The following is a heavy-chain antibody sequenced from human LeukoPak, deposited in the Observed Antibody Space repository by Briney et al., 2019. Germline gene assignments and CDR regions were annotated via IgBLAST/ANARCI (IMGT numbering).Heavy chain of an antibody. V-gene: IGHV2-70*11. CDR2: IDWDDDK. D-gene: IGHD6-13*01. CDR3: ARILAGPDFFDY. Sequence: SGPTLVNPTQTLTLTCAFSGFSLTTTKMCVNWIRQPPGKPLEWLARIDWDDDKYYSTSLKTRLTISKATSKNQVVLTMTHMDPVDTATYYCARILAGPDFFDYWGQGTLVTVFS. CDR1: GFSLTTTKMC. J-gene: IGHJ4*02.